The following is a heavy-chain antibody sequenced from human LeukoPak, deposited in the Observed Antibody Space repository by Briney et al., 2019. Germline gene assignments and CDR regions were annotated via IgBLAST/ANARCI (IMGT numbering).Heavy chain of an antibody. CDR1: GFTVSSNY. Sequence: GGSLRLSCAASGFTVSSNYMSWVRQAPGKGLEWGSVIYSGGSTYYADSVKGRFTISRDNSKNTLYLQMNSLRAEDTAVYYCASPGLNPYFDYWGQGTLVTVSS. V-gene: IGHV3-53*01. CDR3: ASPGLNPYFDY. CDR2: IYSGGST. J-gene: IGHJ4*02.